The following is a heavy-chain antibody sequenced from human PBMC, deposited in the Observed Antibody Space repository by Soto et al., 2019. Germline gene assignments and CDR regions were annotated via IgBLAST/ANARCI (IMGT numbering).Heavy chain of an antibody. J-gene: IGHJ3*02. Sequence: EVQLLESGGGLVQPGGSLRLSCAASGFTLSSYDMGWVRQAPGRGLEWISLIRGSGGATFHADSVEGRLTISRDISKNTLYRQMNILRAEDSAVYYCAKDRGDNAGYPAFDIWGQGTMVTVSS. D-gene: IGHD3-9*01. CDR2: IRGSGGAT. CDR3: AKDRGDNAGYPAFDI. V-gene: IGHV3-23*01. CDR1: GFTLSSYD.